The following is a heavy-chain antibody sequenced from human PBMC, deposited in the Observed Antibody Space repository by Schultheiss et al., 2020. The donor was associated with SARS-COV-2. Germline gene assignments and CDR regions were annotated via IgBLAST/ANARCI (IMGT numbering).Heavy chain of an antibody. CDR2: IYYSGRT. D-gene: IGHD3-10*01. CDR3: ARSYPSAMVRGASRWFDP. Sequence: SETLSLTCTVSGGSISSYYWRWVRQPPGKGLEWIGYIYYSGRTYYNPSLRSRVTISVDTSKGQFSLTLSSVTAADTAVYYCARSYPSAMVRGASRWFDPWGQGTLVTVAS. V-gene: IGHV4-59*01. CDR1: GGSISSYY. J-gene: IGHJ5*02.